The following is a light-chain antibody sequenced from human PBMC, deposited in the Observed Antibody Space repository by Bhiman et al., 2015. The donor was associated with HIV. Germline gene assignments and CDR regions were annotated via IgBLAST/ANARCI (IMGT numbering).Light chain of an antibody. CDR1: SSDVGGYNY. CDR2: DVS. V-gene: IGLV2-14*03. J-gene: IGLJ3*02. CDR3: SSYTSSSTLGVV. Sequence: QSALTQPASVSGSPGQSITISCTGTSSDVGGYNYVSWYQQHPGEAPKLMIYDVSNRPSGVSNRFSGSKSGNTASLIISGLQAEDEADYYCSSYTSSSTLGVVFGGGTKLTVL.